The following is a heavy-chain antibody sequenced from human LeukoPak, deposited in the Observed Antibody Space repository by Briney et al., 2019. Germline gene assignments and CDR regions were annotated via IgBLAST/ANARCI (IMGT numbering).Heavy chain of an antibody. CDR2: INADNGHT. J-gene: IGHJ5*02. CDR3: ARDWLDILTGLSP. Sequence: GASVKVSCKASGYPFINYYIHWVRQAPGQRLEWMGWINADNGHTKYSQKVQGRVTITRDTSASTAYMELSSLRSEDTAVYYCARDWLDILTGLSPWGQGTLVTVSS. V-gene: IGHV1-3*01. D-gene: IGHD3-9*01. CDR1: GYPFINYY.